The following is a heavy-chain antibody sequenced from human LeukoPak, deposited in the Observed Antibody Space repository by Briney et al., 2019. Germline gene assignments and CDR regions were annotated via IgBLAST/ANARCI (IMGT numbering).Heavy chain of an antibody. CDR1: GFTFSSYA. CDR2: ISGSGGST. D-gene: IGHD2-2*01. V-gene: IGHV3-23*01. J-gene: IGHJ4*02. Sequence: GGSLRLSCAASGFTFSSYAMSWVCQAPGKGLEWVSAISGSGGSTYYADSVKGRFTISRDNSKNTLYLQMNSLRAEDTAVYYCAKMDQLLPSTFDYWGQGTLVTVSS. CDR3: AKMDQLLPSTFDY.